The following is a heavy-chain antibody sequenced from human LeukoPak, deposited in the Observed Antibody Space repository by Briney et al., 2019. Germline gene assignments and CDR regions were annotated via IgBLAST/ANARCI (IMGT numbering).Heavy chain of an antibody. J-gene: IGHJ6*02. V-gene: IGHV3-66*01. D-gene: IGHD6-13*01. CDR3: ARGTSSSYHYGMDV. CDR1: GFTVSSYY. CDR2: IYSGGST. Sequence: GGSLRLSCAASGFTVSSYYMTWVRQAPGKGLEWVSLIYSGGSTYYADSVKGRFTISRDNSKNTLYLQMNSLRAEDTAVYYCARGTSSSYHYGMDVWGQGTTVTVSS.